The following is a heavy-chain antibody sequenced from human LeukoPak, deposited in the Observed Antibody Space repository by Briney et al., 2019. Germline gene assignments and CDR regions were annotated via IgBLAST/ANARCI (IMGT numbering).Heavy chain of an antibody. V-gene: IGHV4-4*07. Sequence: SETLSLTCTVSGGSISRYYWSWIRQPAGKGLEWIGRIYTRGSTNYNPSLKSRVTMSVDTSKNQFSLKLSSVTAADTAVYYCAGEGHYYDSSGYYYGGEDYWGQGTLLTVSS. CDR3: AGEGHYYDSSGYYYGGEDY. CDR1: GGSISRYY. CDR2: IYTRGST. J-gene: IGHJ4*02. D-gene: IGHD3-22*01.